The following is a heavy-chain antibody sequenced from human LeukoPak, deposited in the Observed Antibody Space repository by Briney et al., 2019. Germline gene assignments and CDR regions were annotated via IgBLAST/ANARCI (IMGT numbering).Heavy chain of an antibody. Sequence: PSGTLSLTCAVSGGSISTYNWWSWVRQPPGKGLEWIGEIFYSGSINYNPSLKSRVTLSLDKSKNQFSLQLSSVTAADTAVYYCARRPRGVIIKTWFDSWGQGTLVTVSS. D-gene: IGHD3-10*01. J-gene: IGHJ5*01. CDR2: IFYSGSI. CDR1: GGSISTYNW. V-gene: IGHV4-4*02. CDR3: ARRPRGVIIKTWFDS.